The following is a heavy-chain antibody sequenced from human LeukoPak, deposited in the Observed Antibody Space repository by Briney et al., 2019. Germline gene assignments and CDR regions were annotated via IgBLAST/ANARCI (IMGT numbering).Heavy chain of an antibody. CDR1: GYSFTTYW. J-gene: IGHJ2*01. V-gene: IGHV5-51*01. Sequence: GESLKISCKASGYSFTTYWIGWVRQVPGKGLEWVGIIYPADSTAKYSPSFQGQVTISVDKSISTAYLQWSRLEASDTAVFYCARRGDGYNDWYFDLWGRGTLVTVSS. CDR3: ARRGDGYNDWYFDL. CDR2: IYPADSTA. D-gene: IGHD5-24*01.